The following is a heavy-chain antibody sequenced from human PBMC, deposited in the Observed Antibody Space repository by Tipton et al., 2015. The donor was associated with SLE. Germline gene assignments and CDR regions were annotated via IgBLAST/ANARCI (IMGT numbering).Heavy chain of an antibody. CDR1: GGSFSGYY. CDR3: ARDYESTGVYYYGMDV. Sequence: TLSLTCAVYGGSFSGYYWSWIRQPPGKGLEWIGEINHSGSTYYNPSLKSRVTISVDTSKNQFSLKLSSVTAADTAVYYCARDYESTGVYYYGMDVWGQGTTVTVSS. D-gene: IGHD4-17*01. CDR2: INHSGST. J-gene: IGHJ6*02. V-gene: IGHV4-34*01.